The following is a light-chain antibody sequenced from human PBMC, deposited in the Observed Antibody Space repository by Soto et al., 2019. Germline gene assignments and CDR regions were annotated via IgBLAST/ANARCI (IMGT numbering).Light chain of an antibody. V-gene: IGLV2-14*03. CDR3: IVYTTGKTRKIV. Sequence: SVLTQPASVYGSHGQSITISRTRTSSDVGGYNYVSWYQHHPGKAPKLMIFDVSNRPSGVSNRFSGSNSGNTASLTISWLQLGGEADYYCIVYTTGKTRKIVSGTGPKVTAL. CDR1: SSDVGGYNY. J-gene: IGLJ1*01. CDR2: DVS.